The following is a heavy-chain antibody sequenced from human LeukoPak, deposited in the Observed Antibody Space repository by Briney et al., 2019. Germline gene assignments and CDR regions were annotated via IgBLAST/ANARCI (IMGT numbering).Heavy chain of an antibody. CDR1: GYTFTSYG. J-gene: IGHJ4*02. CDR2: ISAYNGNT. D-gene: IGHD3-3*01. Sequence: ASVKVSCRASGYTFTSYGISWVRQAPGQGLEWMGWISAYNGNTNYAQKLQGRVTMTTDTSTSTAYMELRSLRSDDTAVYYCARANSYYDFWSGPLFDYWGQGTLVTVSS. CDR3: ARANSYYDFWSGPLFDY. V-gene: IGHV1-18*01.